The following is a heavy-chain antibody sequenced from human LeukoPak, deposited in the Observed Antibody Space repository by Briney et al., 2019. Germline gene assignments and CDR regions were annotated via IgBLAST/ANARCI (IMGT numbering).Heavy chain of an antibody. D-gene: IGHD3-10*01. Sequence: GASVKVSCKVSGYTLTELSMHWVRQAPGKGLEWMGGFDPEDGETIYAQKFQGRVTMTEDTSTNTAYMELSSLRSEDTAVYYCATEVYYYGSGSYPPFLFDYWGQGTLVTVSS. CDR1: GYTLTELS. CDR3: ATEVYYYGSGSYPPFLFDY. CDR2: FDPEDGET. V-gene: IGHV1-24*01. J-gene: IGHJ4*02.